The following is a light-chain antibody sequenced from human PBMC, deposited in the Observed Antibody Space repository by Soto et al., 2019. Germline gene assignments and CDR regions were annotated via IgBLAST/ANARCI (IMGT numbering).Light chain of an antibody. V-gene: IGLV2-8*01. CDR3: TSYAGSNIGV. Sequence: QSVLTQPPSASGSPGQSVTISCTGTSSDVGAYKYVSWYQQYPGKAPKLMIYEVSKRPSGVPDRFSGSKSGNTASLTVSGLQAEEEADYYCTSYAGSNIGVFGGGTKLTVL. CDR1: SSDVGAYKY. CDR2: EVS. J-gene: IGLJ3*02.